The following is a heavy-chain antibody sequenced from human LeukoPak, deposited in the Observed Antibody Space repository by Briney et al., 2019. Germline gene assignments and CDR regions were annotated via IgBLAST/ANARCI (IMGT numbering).Heavy chain of an antibody. Sequence: SETLSLTCTVSGGSISSYYWSWIRQPPGKGLEWIGYMYYSGSTNYNPSLKSRVTISVGTSKNPFSLKLSSVTAADTAVYYCARAGANWGYYFDYWGQGTLVTVSS. CDR2: MYYSGST. CDR3: ARAGANWGYYFDY. J-gene: IGHJ4*02. D-gene: IGHD7-27*01. CDR1: GGSISSYY. V-gene: IGHV4-59*01.